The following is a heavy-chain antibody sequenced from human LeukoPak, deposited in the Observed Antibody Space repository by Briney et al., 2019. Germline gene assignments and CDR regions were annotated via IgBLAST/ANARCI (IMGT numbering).Heavy chain of an antibody. J-gene: IGHJ4*02. Sequence: ASVKVSCKSSGYTFTRYGISWVRQAPGQGLEWMGWISAYNGNTNYAQKLQGRVTMTRDTSTSTVYMELSSLRSEDTAVYYCARAGTVYYDSSGPDYWGQGTLVTVSS. CDR2: ISAYNGNT. D-gene: IGHD3-22*01. CDR1: GYTFTRYG. V-gene: IGHV1-18*01. CDR3: ARAGTVYYDSSGPDY.